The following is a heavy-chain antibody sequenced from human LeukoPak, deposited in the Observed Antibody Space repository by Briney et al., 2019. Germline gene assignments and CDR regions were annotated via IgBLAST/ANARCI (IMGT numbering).Heavy chain of an antibody. Sequence: GGSLRLSCAASGFTFSTYAMSWVRQAPGKGLEWVSVIGNSGGRTFYADSVKGRFTISRDNSRNTVHLQMNFLRAEDTAVHFCAKRASGSGTSLYHFDYWGQGALVTVSS. D-gene: IGHD3-10*01. CDR3: AKRASGSGTSLYHFDY. CDR1: GFTFSTYA. CDR2: IGNSGGRT. J-gene: IGHJ4*02. V-gene: IGHV3-23*01.